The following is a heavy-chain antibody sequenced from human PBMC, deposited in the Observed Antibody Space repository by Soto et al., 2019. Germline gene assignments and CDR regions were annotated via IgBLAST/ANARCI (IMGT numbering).Heavy chain of an antibody. J-gene: IGHJ6*02. Sequence: EVQLVEFGGGLVQPGGSLRLSCAASGFSFSTYSMNWVRQAPGKGLEWVSYISSRSYTIYYVDSVKGRFTISRDNAKNSRYLQMNSLSDEDTAVYYCARGGSSSDNGMDVWGQGTTVTVSS. CDR3: ARGGSSSDNGMDV. D-gene: IGHD6-6*01. CDR2: ISSRSYTI. V-gene: IGHV3-48*02. CDR1: GFSFSTYS.